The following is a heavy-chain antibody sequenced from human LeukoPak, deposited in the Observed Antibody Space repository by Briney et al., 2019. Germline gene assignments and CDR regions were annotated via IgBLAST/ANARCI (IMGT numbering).Heavy chain of an antibody. CDR3: AKTSEIQLWPSYVDY. D-gene: IGHD5-18*01. CDR2: ISYDGSNK. Sequence: GGSLRLSCAASGFTFSSYAMHWVRQAPGKGLEWVAVISYDGSNKYYADSVKGRFTISRDNSKNTLYLQMNSLRSDDTAVYYCAKTSEIQLWPSYVDYWGQGTLVTVSS. CDR1: GFTFSSYA. J-gene: IGHJ4*02. V-gene: IGHV3-30*04.